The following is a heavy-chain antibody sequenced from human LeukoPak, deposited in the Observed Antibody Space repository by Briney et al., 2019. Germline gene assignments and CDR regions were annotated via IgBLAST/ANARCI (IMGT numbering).Heavy chain of an antibody. CDR1: GFTVSSNY. J-gene: IGHJ6*02. D-gene: IGHD3-3*01. V-gene: IGHV3-53*04. Sequence: GGSLRLSCAASGFTVSSNYMSWVRQAPGKGLEWVSVIYSGGSTYYADSVEGRFTISRHNSKNTLYLQMNSLRAEDTAVYYCARAQAFRGYYTQTEHYYYYYGMDVWAKGPRSPSP. CDR3: ARAQAFRGYYTQTEHYYYYYGMDV. CDR2: IYSGGST.